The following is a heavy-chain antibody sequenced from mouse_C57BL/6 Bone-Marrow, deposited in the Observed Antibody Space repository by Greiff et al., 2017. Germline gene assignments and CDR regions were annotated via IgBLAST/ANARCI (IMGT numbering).Heavy chain of an antibody. CDR3: ARPYGNYYFDY. Sequence: VQLQQSGAELARPGASVKMSCKASGYTFTSYTMHWVKQRPGQGLEWIGYINPSSGYTKYNQKFKDKATLTADKSSSTAYRQLSSRTSEDSAVYYCARPYGNYYFDYWGQGTTLTVSS. D-gene: IGHD2-1*01. V-gene: IGHV1-4*01. CDR1: GYTFTSYT. CDR2: INPSSGYT. J-gene: IGHJ2*01.